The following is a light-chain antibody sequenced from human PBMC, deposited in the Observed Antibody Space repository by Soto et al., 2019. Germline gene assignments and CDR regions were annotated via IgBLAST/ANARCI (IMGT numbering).Light chain of an antibody. CDR1: QSVLYSSNNKNY. J-gene: IGKJ1*01. CDR3: QQYYSTPGGT. Sequence: DIVMTQSPDSLAVSLGERATINCKSSQSVLYSSNNKNYLAWYQQKPGQPPKLLIYWASTRESGVPDRFSGGGSGTDFTLTISSLQAEDVAVYYCQQYYSTPGGTFGQGTKVEIK. V-gene: IGKV4-1*01. CDR2: WAS.